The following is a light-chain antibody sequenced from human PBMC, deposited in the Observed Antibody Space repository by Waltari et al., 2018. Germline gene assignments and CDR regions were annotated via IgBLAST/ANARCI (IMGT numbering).Light chain of an antibody. V-gene: IGKV3-20*01. CDR1: QSVGRS. Sequence: EIVLTQPPGTLSLSPGETATPSCRASQSVGRSLAWYQQKPGQAPRLLIYNIFNRATGIPDRFSGSGSGTDFTLTISRLEPEDFVVYYCQHYVRLPATFGQGTKVEIK. CDR2: NIF. CDR3: QHYVRLPAT. J-gene: IGKJ1*01.